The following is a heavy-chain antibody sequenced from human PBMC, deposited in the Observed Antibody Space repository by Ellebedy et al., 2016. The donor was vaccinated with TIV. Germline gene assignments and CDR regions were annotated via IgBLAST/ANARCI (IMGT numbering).Heavy chain of an antibody. Sequence: SETLSLXXTVSGYSFTSAHYRGLFRQTPGNGLDWIGSIYHSGSTYHNPSLRSRVTLSLDKSTNQLSLKLRSVTAADTAVYYCARTDLRYGMDVWGQGTTVTVSS. CDR2: IYHSGST. D-gene: IGHD3/OR15-3a*01. CDR3: ARTDLRYGMDV. V-gene: IGHV4-38-2*02. CDR1: GYSFTSAHY. J-gene: IGHJ6*02.